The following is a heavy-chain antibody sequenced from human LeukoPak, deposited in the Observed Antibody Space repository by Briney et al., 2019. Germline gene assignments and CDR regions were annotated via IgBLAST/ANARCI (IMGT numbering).Heavy chain of an antibody. CDR3: ARDLQYSGSYLEWDWSFDY. CDR2: INPSGGST. CDR1: GYTFTSYY. Sequence: ASVKVSCKASGYTFTSYYMHWVRQAPGQGLEWMGIINPSGGSTSYAQKFQGRVTMTRDTSTSTVYMELSSLRSEGTAVYYCARDLQYSGSYLEWDWSFDYWGQGTLVTVSS. D-gene: IGHD1-26*01. J-gene: IGHJ4*02. V-gene: IGHV1-46*01.